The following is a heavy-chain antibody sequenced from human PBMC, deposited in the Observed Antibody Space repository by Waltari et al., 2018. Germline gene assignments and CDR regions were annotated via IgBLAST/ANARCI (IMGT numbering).Heavy chain of an antibody. D-gene: IGHD6-19*01. J-gene: IGHJ3*02. Sequence: QLQLQESGPGLVKPSETLSLTCTVSGDSISSTSFFWGWIRQPPGKGLEWIGSISYSGSTFYNPSLMSRVTISLDTPKNQFSLKLSSVTAADTAVYYCARDQRTSGFLIPDAFDIWGQGTMVTVSS. V-gene: IGHV4-39*07. CDR3: ARDQRTSGFLIPDAFDI. CDR1: GDSISSTSFF. CDR2: ISYSGST.